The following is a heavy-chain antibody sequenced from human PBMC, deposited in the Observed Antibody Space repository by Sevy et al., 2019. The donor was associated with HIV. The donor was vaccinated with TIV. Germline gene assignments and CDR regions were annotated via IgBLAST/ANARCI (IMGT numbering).Heavy chain of an antibody. D-gene: IGHD1-26*01. CDR2: INSDGTTT. CDR3: ARVGGWEVTSLDNWFDP. Sequence: GGSLRLSCAASGFSFSSYWMHWVRQVPGKGLVWVSRINSDGTTTGEADSVKGRFTISRDNAKNTLYLQMNNLRAEETAVYYCARVGGWEVTSLDNWFDPWGQGTLVTVSS. V-gene: IGHV3-74*01. J-gene: IGHJ5*02. CDR1: GFSFSSYW.